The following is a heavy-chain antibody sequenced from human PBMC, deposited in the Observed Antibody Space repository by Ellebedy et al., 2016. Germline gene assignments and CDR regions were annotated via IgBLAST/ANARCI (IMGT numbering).Heavy chain of an antibody. CDR2: IYPGDSDT. V-gene: IGHV5-51*01. CDR1: GYSFSSYW. D-gene: IGHD1-26*01. CDR3: ARPVVSGSPDAFDI. J-gene: IGHJ3*02. Sequence: GESLKISCRGSGYSFSSYWIGWVRQMPGKGLEYMGIIYPGDSDTKYSPSFQGQVTISADKSINTAYLQWSSLKASDTAMYYCARPVVSGSPDAFDIWGHGTMVTVSS.